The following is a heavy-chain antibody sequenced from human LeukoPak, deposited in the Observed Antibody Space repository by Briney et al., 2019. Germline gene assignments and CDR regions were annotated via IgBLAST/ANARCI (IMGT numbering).Heavy chain of an antibody. D-gene: IGHD3-10*01. CDR3: ARGFGDWGLSWFDP. CDR1: GGSFSSGRYY. J-gene: IGHJ5*02. V-gene: IGHV4-61*01. Sequence: SEPLSLTCTVSGGSFSSGRYYWSWIPQPPGKVLEWIGYNYYSGSDKYNPSLKSRVTISVDTSKKQFSLKLTSVTAADTGVYYCARGFGDWGLSWFDPWGQGTLVTVSS. CDR2: NYYSGSD.